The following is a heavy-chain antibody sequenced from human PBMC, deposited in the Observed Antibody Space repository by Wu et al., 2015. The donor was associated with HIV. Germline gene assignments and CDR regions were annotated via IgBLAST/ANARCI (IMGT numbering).Heavy chain of an antibody. CDR1: GGTFSRYA. D-gene: IGHD3-22*01. CDR3: ASSPYDSSGYFYGGFFDY. V-gene: IGHV1-69*12. CDR2: IVPILGTT. J-gene: IGHJ4*02. Sequence: QVQLVQSGAEVKKPGSSVEVSCKASGGTFSRYAISWVRQAPGQGLEWMGGIVPILGTTHFAQKFQGRVTITADESTSISYMELSSLRSEDTAVYYCASSPYDSSGYFYGGFFDYWGQGTLVPVSS.